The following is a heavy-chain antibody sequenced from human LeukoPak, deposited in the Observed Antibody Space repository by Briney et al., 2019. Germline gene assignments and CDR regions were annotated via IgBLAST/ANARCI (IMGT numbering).Heavy chain of an antibody. Sequence: GGSLRLSCAASGFTFSSYEMNWVRQGPGQGLERVSYISSSGSTIYLADSVTGRFTISRYNAKNSLYLQMNSRRAEDTAVYYCAELGSTMIGGVWGKGTTVTISS. J-gene: IGHJ6*04. CDR3: AELGSTMIGGV. CDR2: ISSSGSTI. D-gene: IGHD3-10*02. V-gene: IGHV3-48*03. CDR1: GFTFSSYE.